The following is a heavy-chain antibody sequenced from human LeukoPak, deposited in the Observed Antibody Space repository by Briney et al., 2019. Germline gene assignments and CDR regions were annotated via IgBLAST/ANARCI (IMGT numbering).Heavy chain of an antibody. CDR2: ISYDGSNK. J-gene: IGHJ4*02. CDR3: ARSEGKGVVDY. CDR1: GFTFSSYA. Sequence: GGSLRLSCAASGFTFSSYAMHWVRQAPGKGLEWVAVISYDGSNKYYADSVKGRFTISRDNSKNTLYLQMNSLRAEDTAVYYCARSEGKGVVDYWGQGTLVTVSS. V-gene: IGHV3-30*04. D-gene: IGHD1-14*01.